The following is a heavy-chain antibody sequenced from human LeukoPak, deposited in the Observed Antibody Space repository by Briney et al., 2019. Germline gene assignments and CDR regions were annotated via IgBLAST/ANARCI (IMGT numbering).Heavy chain of an antibody. CDR2: IKQDESEK. CDR1: GFTFSSYE. CDR3: ARVTMVRGESDY. D-gene: IGHD3-10*01. Sequence: GSLRLSCAASGFTFSSYEMDWVRQAPGKGLEWVATIKQDESEKYYVDSVKGRFTISRDNAKNSPYLQMNSLRAEDTAVYYCARVTMVRGESDYWGQGTLVTVSS. J-gene: IGHJ4*02. V-gene: IGHV3-7*01.